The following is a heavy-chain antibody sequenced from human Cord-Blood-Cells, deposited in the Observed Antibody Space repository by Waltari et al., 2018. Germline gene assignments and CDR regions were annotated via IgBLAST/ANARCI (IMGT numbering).Heavy chain of an antibody. V-gene: IGHV3-15*01. CDR3: TTLTERRDFWSDDAFDI. Sequence: GSLRLSCAASGFTFSNAWMSWVRQAPGKGLEWVGRIKSKTDGGTTDYAAPVKGRFTISRDDSKNTLYLQMNSLKTEDTAVYYCTTLTERRDFWSDDAFDIWGQGTMVTVSS. D-gene: IGHD3-3*01. CDR1: GFTFSNAW. J-gene: IGHJ3*02. CDR2: IKSKTDGGTT.